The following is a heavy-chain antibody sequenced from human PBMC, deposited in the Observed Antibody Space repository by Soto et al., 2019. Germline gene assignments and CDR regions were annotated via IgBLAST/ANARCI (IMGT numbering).Heavy chain of an antibody. D-gene: IGHD2-15*01. V-gene: IGHV3-23*01. CDR3: AKLQRYCSGGSCYLDAFDI. CDR1: GFTFSSYA. Sequence: EVQLLESGGGLVQPGGSLRLSCAGSGFTFSSYAMSWVRQAPGKGLEWVSAISGSGGSTYYADSVKGRFTISRDNSKNTLYLQMNSLRVEDTAVYYCAKLQRYCSGGSCYLDAFDIWGQGTMVTVSS. J-gene: IGHJ3*02. CDR2: ISGSGGST.